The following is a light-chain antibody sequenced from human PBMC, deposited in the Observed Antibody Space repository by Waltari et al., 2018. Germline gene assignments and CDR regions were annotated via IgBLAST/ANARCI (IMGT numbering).Light chain of an antibody. Sequence: TQDPAVSVAMGQTVRITCQGDSLRSFYASWYQPRPGRAPVLVVYGQNDRPSGVPDRFSGSSSENTASLTLTGAQAEDEGFYYCHSRDASGVGGTFGGGTKLTVL. V-gene: IGLV3-19*01. CDR1: SLRSFY. J-gene: IGLJ2*01. CDR3: HSRDASGVGGT. CDR2: GQN.